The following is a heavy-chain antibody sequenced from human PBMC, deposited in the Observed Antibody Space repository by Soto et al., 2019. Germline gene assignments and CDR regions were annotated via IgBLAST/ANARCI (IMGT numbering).Heavy chain of an antibody. D-gene: IGHD6-19*01. Sequence: SATLSLTCTVSGVSISSYYWSWIRQPPGKGLEWIGYMYYSGSTNYNPSLKSRVTISVDTSKNQFSPNLSSVTAADTAVYYCARAAGAVAGRFDYWGQGTLVTVSS. V-gene: IGHV4-59*01. J-gene: IGHJ4*02. CDR3: ARAAGAVAGRFDY. CDR1: GVSISSYY. CDR2: MYYSGST.